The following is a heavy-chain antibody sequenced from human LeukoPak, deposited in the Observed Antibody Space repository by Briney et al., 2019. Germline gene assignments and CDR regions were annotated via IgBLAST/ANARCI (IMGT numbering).Heavy chain of an antibody. CDR1: GFTFSSYS. J-gene: IGHJ3*02. D-gene: IGHD4-23*01. CDR3: ATWTTVVTRNAFDI. Sequence: PGGSLRLSCAASGFTFSSYSMKWVRQAPGKVLEWVSCISSSSSTIYYADSVKGRFTISGDNAKNSLYLQMNSLRAEDTAVYYCATWTTVVTRNAFDIWGQGTLVTVSS. CDR2: ISSSSSTI. V-gene: IGHV3-48*01.